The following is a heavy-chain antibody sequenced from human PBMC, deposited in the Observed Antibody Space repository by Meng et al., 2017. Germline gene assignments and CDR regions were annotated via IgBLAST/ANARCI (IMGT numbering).Heavy chain of an antibody. Sequence: GSLRLSCAVYGGSFSGYYWSWIRQPPGKGLEWIGEINHSGSTNYNPSLKSRVTISVDTSKNQFSLKLSSVTAADTAVYYCARYGGSSWSYYYYYYGMDVWGQGTMVTVSS. J-gene: IGHJ6*02. CDR1: GGSFSGYY. CDR2: INHSGST. D-gene: IGHD6-13*01. CDR3: ARYGGSSWSYYYYYYGMDV. V-gene: IGHV4-34*01.